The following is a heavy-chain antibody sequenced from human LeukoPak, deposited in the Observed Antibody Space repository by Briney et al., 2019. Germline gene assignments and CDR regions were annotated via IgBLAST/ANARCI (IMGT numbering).Heavy chain of an antibody. CDR1: GYSFTSYW. J-gene: IGHJ4*02. CDR3: TKHVSSQGRGVDY. D-gene: IGHD3-10*01. V-gene: IGHV5-51*01. Sequence: GESLKISCQTSGYSFTSYWIGWVRQMPGKGLEWMGIIYPGDSDTRYSPSFQGQVTISDDKSINTAYLQWSSLEASDTAMYYCTKHVSSQGRGVDYWGQGTLVTVSS. CDR2: IYPGDSDT.